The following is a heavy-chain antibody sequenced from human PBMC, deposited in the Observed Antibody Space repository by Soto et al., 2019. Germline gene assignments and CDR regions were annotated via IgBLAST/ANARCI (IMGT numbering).Heavy chain of an antibody. V-gene: IGHV1-69*13. D-gene: IGHD1-26*01. CDR1: GGTFSSYA. CDR3: ARSATKVVTSEGYFQH. Sequence: GASVKVSCKASGGTFSSYAISWVRQAPGQGLEWMGGIIPIFGTANYAQKFQGRVTITADESTSTAYMELSSLRSEDTAVYYCARSATKVVTSEGYFQHWGQGTLVTVSS. CDR2: IIPIFGTA. J-gene: IGHJ1*01.